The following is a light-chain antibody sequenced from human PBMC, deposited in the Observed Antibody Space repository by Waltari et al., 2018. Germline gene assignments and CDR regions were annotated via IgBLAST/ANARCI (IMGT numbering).Light chain of an antibody. J-gene: IGLJ3*02. CDR3: VVYMGSGHWV. CDR1: SGSVSTSYY. V-gene: IGLV8-61*01. Sequence: QTVVTQEPSFSVSPGGTVTPTCGLSSGSVSTSYYPSWYQQTPGQAPRTLIYSTNTRSSGVPDRFSGSILGNKAALTITGAQADDECDYYCVVYMGSGHWVFGGGTKLTVL. CDR2: STN.